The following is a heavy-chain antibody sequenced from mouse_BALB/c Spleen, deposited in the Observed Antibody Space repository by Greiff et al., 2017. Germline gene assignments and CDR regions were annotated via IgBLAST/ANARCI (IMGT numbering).Heavy chain of an antibody. Sequence: VQLQQPGAELVKPGASVKLSCKASGYTFTSYYMYWVKQRPGQGLEWIGGINPSNGGTNFNEKFKSKATLTVDKSSSTAYMQLSSLTSEDSAVYYCTRRSYQGAMDYWGQGTSVTVSS. CDR2: INPSNGGT. CDR1: GYTFTSYY. J-gene: IGHJ4*01. D-gene: IGHD1-1*01. CDR3: TRRSYQGAMDY. V-gene: IGHV1S81*02.